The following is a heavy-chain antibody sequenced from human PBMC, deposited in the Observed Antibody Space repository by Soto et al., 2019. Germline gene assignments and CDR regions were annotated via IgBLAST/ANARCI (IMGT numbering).Heavy chain of an antibody. CDR2: ISDSGGST. Sequence: QPGGSLRLSCAASGFTFSSFGMNWVRQAPGKGLEWVSLISDSGGSTYHADSVKGRFTISRDNSKNTLYLQMNSLRAEDTAVYYCAKAATITTLYNFDFWGQGTLVT. CDR3: AKAATITTLYNFDF. V-gene: IGHV3-23*01. CDR1: GFTFSSFG. D-gene: IGHD4-4*01. J-gene: IGHJ4*02.